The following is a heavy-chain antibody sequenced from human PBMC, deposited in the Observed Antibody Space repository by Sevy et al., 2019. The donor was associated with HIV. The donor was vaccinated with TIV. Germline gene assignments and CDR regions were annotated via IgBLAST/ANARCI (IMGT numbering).Heavy chain of an antibody. CDR3: AREVADGYSPRYYFDY. CDR2: IYSGGTT. CDR1: GLSVSTNY. Sequence: GGSLRLSCAAYGLSVSTNYMSWVRQAPGKGLEWVSVIYSGGTTFHANSVKGRFTISRDKSKDTVYLEMRSLRAEDTAVYYCAREVADGYSPRYYFDYWGQGTLVTVSS. D-gene: IGHD5-18*01. J-gene: IGHJ4*02. V-gene: IGHV3-53*01.